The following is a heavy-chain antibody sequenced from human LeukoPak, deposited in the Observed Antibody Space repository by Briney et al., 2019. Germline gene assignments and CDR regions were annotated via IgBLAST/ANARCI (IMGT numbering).Heavy chain of an antibody. CDR3: ARGPLFGY. CDR1: GFTFSDYS. Sequence: PGGSLRLSCAASGFTFSDYSLNWVRQAPGKGLERIGEINHSGSTNYNPSLKSRVTISVDTSKNQFSLKLSSVTAADTAVYYCARGPLFGYWGQGTLVTVSS. V-gene: IGHV4-34*01. J-gene: IGHJ4*02. CDR2: INHSGST.